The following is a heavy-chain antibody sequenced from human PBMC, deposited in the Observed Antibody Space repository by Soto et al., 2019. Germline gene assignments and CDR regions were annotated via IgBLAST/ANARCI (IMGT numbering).Heavy chain of an antibody. CDR2: IYYSGST. CDR1: GGSISSGGSY. Sequence: QVQLQESGPGLVKPSQTLSLTCTVSGGSISSGGSYWSWIRQHPGKGLEWIGYIYYSGSTYYNPSLKSRVTISVDTSKNQVSLKLSSVTAADTAVYYCARGVTMVRGVIHTPYFDYWGQGTLVTVSS. V-gene: IGHV4-31*03. CDR3: ARGVTMVRGVIHTPYFDY. D-gene: IGHD3-10*01. J-gene: IGHJ4*02.